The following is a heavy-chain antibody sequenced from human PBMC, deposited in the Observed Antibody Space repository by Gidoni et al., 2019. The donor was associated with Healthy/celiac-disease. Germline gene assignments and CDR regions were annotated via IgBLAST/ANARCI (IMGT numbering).Heavy chain of an antibody. D-gene: IGHD3-9*01. V-gene: IGHV3-30-3*01. CDR3: ARSYYDILTGYYKYNYFDY. J-gene: IGHJ4*02. CDR1: GFTFSSYA. CDR2: ISYDGSNK. Sequence: QVQLVESGGGVVQPGRSLGLSCPASGFTFSSYAMHWVRQAPGKGLEWVAVISYDGSNKYYADSVKGRFTISRDNSKNTLYLQMNSLRAEDTAVYYCARSYYDILTGYYKYNYFDYWGQGTLVTVSS.